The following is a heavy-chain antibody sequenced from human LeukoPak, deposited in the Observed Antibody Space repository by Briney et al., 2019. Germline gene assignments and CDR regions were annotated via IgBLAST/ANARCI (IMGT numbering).Heavy chain of an antibody. CDR3: AIGYCSSTSCRFDY. V-gene: IGHV1-2*02. CDR1: GYTFTGYY. D-gene: IGHD2-2*03. Sequence: ASVKGSCKASGYTFTGYYMHWVRQAPGQGLEWMGWINPNSGGTNYAQKFQGRVTMTRDTSISTAYMELSSLRSEDTAVYYCAIGYCSSTSCRFDYWGQGTLVTVSS. CDR2: INPNSGGT. J-gene: IGHJ4*02.